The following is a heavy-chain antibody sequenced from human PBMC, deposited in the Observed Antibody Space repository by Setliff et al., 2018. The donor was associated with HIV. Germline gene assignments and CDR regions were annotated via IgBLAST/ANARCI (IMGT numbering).Heavy chain of an antibody. CDR2: ISGSGGST. V-gene: IGHV3-23*01. CDR1: GFSFSDYA. D-gene: IGHD5-12*01. CDR3: ARVMIGYSGYDAFDY. Sequence: GGSLRLSCAASGFSFSDYAMTWVRQAPGKGLEWVSSISGSGGSTYYADSVKGRFTISRDSSKNTLYLQLNSLRAEDTAVYYCARVMIGYSGYDAFDYWGQGTLVTVSS. J-gene: IGHJ4*02.